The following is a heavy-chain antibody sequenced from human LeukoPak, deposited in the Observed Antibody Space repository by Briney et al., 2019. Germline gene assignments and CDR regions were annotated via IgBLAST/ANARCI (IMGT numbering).Heavy chain of an antibody. Sequence: ASVKVSCKASGYTFTSYDINWVRQATGQGLEWMGWMNPNSGNTGNAQKFQGRVSMTRNPSISTAYLELSSLRSEDRAVYYCARLVLLWFGESEGGFDPWGQGTLVTVSS. D-gene: IGHD3-10*01. J-gene: IGHJ5*02. CDR2: MNPNSGNT. CDR3: ARLVLLWFGESEGGFDP. V-gene: IGHV1-8*01. CDR1: GYTFTSYD.